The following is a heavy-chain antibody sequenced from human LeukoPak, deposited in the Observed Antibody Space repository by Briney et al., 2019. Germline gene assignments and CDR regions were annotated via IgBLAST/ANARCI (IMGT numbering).Heavy chain of an antibody. CDR3: ARARFEGATPGLGAFDI. J-gene: IGHJ3*02. V-gene: IGHV1-2*02. Sequence: ASVKVSCKASGYTFTGYYMHWVRQAPGQGLEWMGWINPNSGGTNYAQKFQGRVTMTRDTSISTAYMELSRLRSDDTAVYYCARARFEGATPGLGAFDIWGQGTMVTVSS. CDR1: GYTFTGYY. D-gene: IGHD1-26*01. CDR2: INPNSGGT.